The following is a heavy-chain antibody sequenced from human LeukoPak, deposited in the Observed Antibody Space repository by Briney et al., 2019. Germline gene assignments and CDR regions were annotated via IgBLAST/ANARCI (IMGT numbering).Heavy chain of an antibody. Sequence: GGSLRLSCAASGFTFRSYAMSWVRQAPGEGLEWVSAISGSGGSTYYADSVRGWFTISRDNSKNTLYLHMNSLRAEDTALYYCARNYYEPTYDYYFDCWGQGTLVTVSS. CDR2: ISGSGGST. J-gene: IGHJ4*02. CDR3: ARNYYEPTYDYYFDC. V-gene: IGHV3-23*01. D-gene: IGHD1-26*01. CDR1: GFTFRSYA.